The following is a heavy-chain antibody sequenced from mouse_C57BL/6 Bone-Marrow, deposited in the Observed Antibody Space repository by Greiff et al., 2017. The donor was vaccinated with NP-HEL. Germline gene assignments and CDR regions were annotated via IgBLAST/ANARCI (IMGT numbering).Heavy chain of an antibody. J-gene: IGHJ2*01. CDR1: GFTFSSYG. CDR2: ISSGGSYT. V-gene: IGHV5-6*01. CDR3: ARHRPGTGCFDD. Sequence: EVQRVESGGDLVKPGGSLKLSCAASGFTFSSYGMSWVRQTPDKRLEWVATISSGGSYTYYPDSVKGRFTISSDNAKNTLYLQMSSLKSEDTAMYYCARHRPGTGCFDDWGQGTTLTVSS. D-gene: IGHD4-1*01.